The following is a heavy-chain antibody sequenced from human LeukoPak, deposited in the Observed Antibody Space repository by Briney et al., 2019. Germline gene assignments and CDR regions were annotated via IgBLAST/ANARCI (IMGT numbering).Heavy chain of an antibody. CDR1: GYSINSGYY. CDR3: ARHLLRSGYYGYYYYGMDV. D-gene: IGHD3-9*01. J-gene: IGHJ6*02. CDR2: IYYSGST. Sequence: SETLSLTCTVSGYSINSGYYWGWIRRPPGKGLEWIGYIYYSGSTYYNPSLKSRVTISVDTSKNQFSLKLSSVTAADTAVYYCARHLLRSGYYGYYYYGMDVWGQGTTVTVSS. V-gene: IGHV4-38-2*02.